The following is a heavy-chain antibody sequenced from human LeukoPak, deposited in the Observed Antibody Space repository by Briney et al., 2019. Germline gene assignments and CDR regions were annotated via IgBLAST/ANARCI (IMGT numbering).Heavy chain of an antibody. CDR1: GGSFSGYY. V-gene: IGHV4-34*01. Sequence: SETLSLTCAVYGGSFSGYYWSWIRQPPGKGLEWIGEINHSGSTNYNPSLKSRVTISVDRSKNQFSLKLSSVTAVDTAVYYCARTSIAARRANAFDIWGQGTMVTVSS. J-gene: IGHJ3*02. CDR3: ARTSIAARRANAFDI. D-gene: IGHD6-6*01. CDR2: INHSGST.